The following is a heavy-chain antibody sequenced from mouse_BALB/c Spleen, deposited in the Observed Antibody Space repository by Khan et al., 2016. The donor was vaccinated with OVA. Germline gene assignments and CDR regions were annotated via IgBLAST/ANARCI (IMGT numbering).Heavy chain of an antibody. CDR2: ISYSGNT. J-gene: IGHJ2*01. V-gene: IGHV3-2*02. CDR3: ARIYGGDFDY. Sequence: EVQLQESGPGLVKPSQSLSLTCTVTGYSITSDYAWNWIRQFPENKLEWMGFISYSGNTNYNPSLKSRFSITRDTSKNQFFLQLNSVTTEDTATYYCARIYGGDFDYWGQGTTLTVSS. CDR1: GYSITSDYA. D-gene: IGHD1-1*01.